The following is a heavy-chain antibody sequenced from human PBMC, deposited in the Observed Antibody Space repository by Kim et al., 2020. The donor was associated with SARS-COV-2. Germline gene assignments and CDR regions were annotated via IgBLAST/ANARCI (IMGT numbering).Heavy chain of an antibody. Sequence: KSRVTISVDTSKDQFSLKLSSVTAADTAVYYCARALYCSSTSCYPYYFDYWGQGTLVTVSS. D-gene: IGHD2-2*01. J-gene: IGHJ4*02. V-gene: IGHV4-34*01. CDR3: ARALYCSSTSCYPYYFDY.